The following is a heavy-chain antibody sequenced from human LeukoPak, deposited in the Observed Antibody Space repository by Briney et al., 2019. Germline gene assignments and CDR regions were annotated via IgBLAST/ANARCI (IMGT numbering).Heavy chain of an antibody. D-gene: IGHD5-12*01. CDR3: ARVGGYDYRLDY. J-gene: IGHJ4*02. V-gene: IGHV1-69*13. CDR2: IIPIFGTA. CDR1: GGTFSSYA. Sequence: GASVKVSCKASGGTFSSYAISWVRQAPGQGLEWVGGIIPIFGTANYAQKFQGRVTITADESTSTAYMELSSLRSEDTAVYYCARVGGYDYRLDYWGQGTLVTVSS.